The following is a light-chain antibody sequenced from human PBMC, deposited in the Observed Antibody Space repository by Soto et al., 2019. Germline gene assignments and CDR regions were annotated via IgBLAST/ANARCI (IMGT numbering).Light chain of an antibody. CDR3: CSHAGSSNYV. J-gene: IGLJ1*01. CDR2: EAS. Sequence: QSALTQPASVSGSPGQSITISCTGTSSDVGSRNHVSWYQQHPGKAPKLIIFEASKRPSGVSNRFSGSKSGSTASLTISGLQAEDEADYYCCSHAGSSNYVFGTGTKLTVL. CDR1: SSDVGSRNH. V-gene: IGLV2-23*01.